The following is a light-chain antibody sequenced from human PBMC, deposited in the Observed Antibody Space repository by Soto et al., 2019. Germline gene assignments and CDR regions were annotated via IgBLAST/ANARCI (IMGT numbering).Light chain of an antibody. CDR3: SSYTSSSTYV. CDR1: SNDVGSYTR. V-gene: IGLV2-18*02. CDR2: EVN. Sequence: QSVLTQPPSVSGSPGQSVTISCTGTSNDVGSYTRVSWYQQPPGTAPKLMIYEVNNRPSGVPDRFSGSKSGNTASLTISGLQAEDEADYYCSSYTSSSTYVFGSGTKLTVL. J-gene: IGLJ1*01.